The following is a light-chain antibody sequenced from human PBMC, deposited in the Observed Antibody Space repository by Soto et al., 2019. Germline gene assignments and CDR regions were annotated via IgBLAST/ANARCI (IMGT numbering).Light chain of an antibody. CDR2: GAS. CDR3: QQRSSCPLT. Sequence: MTKSPATLSASPGEGVTLSCRTSHSVNSHVAWYQQKPGQAPRLLLYGASTRATGIPVRFSGSGFGTEFTLTISSLQSEDFAVYYCQQRSSCPLTLGGGTKVDIK. CDR1: HSVNSH. V-gene: IGKV3-15*01. J-gene: IGKJ4*01.